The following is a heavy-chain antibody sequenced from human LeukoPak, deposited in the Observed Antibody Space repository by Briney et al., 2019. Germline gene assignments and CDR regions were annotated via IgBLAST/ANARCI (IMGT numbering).Heavy chain of an antibody. V-gene: IGHV4-39*01. CDR1: SGSISSSSYY. Sequence: PSETLSLTCTVSSGSISSSSYYWGWIRQPPGKGLEWIGSIYYSGSTYYNPSLKSRVTISVDTSKNQFSLKLSSVTAADTAVYYCARQAPYYDILTGYDGPDYWGQGTLVTVSS. CDR2: IYYSGST. CDR3: ARQAPYYDILTGYDGPDY. J-gene: IGHJ4*02. D-gene: IGHD3-9*01.